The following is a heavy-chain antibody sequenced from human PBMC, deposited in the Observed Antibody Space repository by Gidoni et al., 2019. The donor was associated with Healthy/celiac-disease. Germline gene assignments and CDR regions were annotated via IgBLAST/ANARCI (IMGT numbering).Heavy chain of an antibody. Sequence: QVQLVQSGAEVKKPGASVKVSCKASCYTFTSYGISLVRQAPGQGLEWMGWISAYNGNTNYAQKLQGRVTMTTDTSTSTAYMELRSLRSDDTAVYYCASPNMEWGANHSNYYYYGMDVWGQGTTVTVSS. CDR1: CYTFTSYG. V-gene: IGHV1-18*01. J-gene: IGHJ6*02. D-gene: IGHD1-26*01. CDR2: ISAYNGNT. CDR3: ASPNMEWGANHSNYYYYGMDV.